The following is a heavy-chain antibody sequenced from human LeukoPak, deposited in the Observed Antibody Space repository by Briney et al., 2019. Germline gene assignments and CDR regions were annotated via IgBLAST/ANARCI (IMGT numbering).Heavy chain of an antibody. CDR1: GFTFSGYG. Sequence: GGSLRLSCAASGFTFSGYGIHWVRQAPGKGLEWVAVIWYDGTNTYFADSVKGRFTISRDNSKNTLYLQMNSLRAEDTAVYYCARERADTAMVTRRVFDYWGQGTLVTVSS. D-gene: IGHD5-18*01. CDR3: ARERADTAMVTRRVFDY. J-gene: IGHJ4*02. V-gene: IGHV3-33*01. CDR2: IWYDGTNT.